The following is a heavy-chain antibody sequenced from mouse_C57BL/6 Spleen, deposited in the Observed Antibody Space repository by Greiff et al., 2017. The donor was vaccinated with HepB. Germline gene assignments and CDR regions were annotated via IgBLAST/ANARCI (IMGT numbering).Heavy chain of an antibody. D-gene: IGHD1-1*01. CDR1: GFTFSDYY. Sequence: KLVESEGGLVQPGSSMKLSCTASGFTFSDYYMAWVRQVPEKGLEWVANINYDGSSTYYLDSLKSRFIISRDNAKNILYLQMSSLKSEDTATYYCARDSYGSTLDYWGQGTSVTVSS. CDR2: INYDGSST. CDR3: ARDSYGSTLDY. J-gene: IGHJ4*01. V-gene: IGHV5-16*01.